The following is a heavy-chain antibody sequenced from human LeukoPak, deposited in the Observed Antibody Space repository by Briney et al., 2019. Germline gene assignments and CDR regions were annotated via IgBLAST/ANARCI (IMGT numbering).Heavy chain of an antibody. Sequence: GGSLRLSCAASGFTFSRYSMNWVRQAPGKGLEWVSYISNRISTIYYADSVKGRFTISRDNAKNSLYLQMNSLRDEDTAVYYCARDLDYYRSGNDYWGQGTLVTVSS. V-gene: IGHV3-48*02. J-gene: IGHJ4*02. CDR3: ARDLDYYRSGNDY. D-gene: IGHD3-10*01. CDR1: GFTFSRYS. CDR2: ISNRISTI.